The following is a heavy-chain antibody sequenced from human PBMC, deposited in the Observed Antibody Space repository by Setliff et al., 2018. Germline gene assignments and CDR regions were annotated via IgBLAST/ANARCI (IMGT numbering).Heavy chain of an antibody. CDR3: ARDNNYYDRSGYYSGHDV. D-gene: IGHD3-22*01. J-gene: IGHJ4*03. V-gene: IGHV3-48*03. Sequence: GGSLRLSCAVSGFTLSGYEMNWVRQAPGKGLEWVSYISSSGRTIYYADSVKGRFTISRENAKNSLSLQMHGLRAEDTAVYYCARDNNYYDRSGYYSGHDVWGQGILVTVSS. CDR2: ISSSGRTI. CDR1: GFTLSGYE.